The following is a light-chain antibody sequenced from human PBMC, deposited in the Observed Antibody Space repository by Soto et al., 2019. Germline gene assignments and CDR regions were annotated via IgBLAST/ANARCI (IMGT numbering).Light chain of an antibody. CDR2: GIS. CDR1: QSLATY. J-gene: IGKJ4*01. V-gene: IGKV3-15*01. CDR3: QQYLDWPLT. Sequence: EIVMTQSPVTLSVSPGERVTLSCRASQSLATYLAWYQHKPGQTPRLVIYGISARASGIPGRFSGSGFGTDFTLTISSLQPEDSAVYYCQQYLDWPLTFGGGTKVEI.